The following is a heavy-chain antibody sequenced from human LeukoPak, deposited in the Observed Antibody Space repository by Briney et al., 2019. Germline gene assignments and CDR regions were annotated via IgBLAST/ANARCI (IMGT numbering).Heavy chain of an antibody. D-gene: IGHD3-10*01. CDR2: IRYDGSNK. Sequence: GGSLRLSCAASGFTFSSYGMHWVRQAPGKGLEWVAFIRYDGSNKYYADSVKGRFTISRDNSKNTLYLQMNSLGAEDTAVYYCAKDRSYYGSGSYYDYYFDYWGQGTLVTVSS. J-gene: IGHJ4*02. CDR1: GFTFSSYG. V-gene: IGHV3-30*02. CDR3: AKDRSYYGSGSYYDYYFDY.